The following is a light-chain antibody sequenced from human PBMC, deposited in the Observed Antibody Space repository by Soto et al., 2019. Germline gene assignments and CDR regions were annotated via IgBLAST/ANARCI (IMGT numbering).Light chain of an antibody. CDR3: QQSFGTPMYT. Sequence: DIPMTQSPSSLSASVGDRVTITCRASQSINTYLNWYQQKPGKAPNLLIYAASNLQSGVPSRFSGSGSGTDFTLTISSLQTEDIATYYCQQSFGTPMYTFGQGTQLEIK. CDR1: QSINTY. J-gene: IGKJ2*01. V-gene: IGKV1-39*01. CDR2: AAS.